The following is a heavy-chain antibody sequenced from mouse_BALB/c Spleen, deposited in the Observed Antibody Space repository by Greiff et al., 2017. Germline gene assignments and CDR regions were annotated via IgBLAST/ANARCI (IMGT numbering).Heavy chain of an antibody. CDR2: ILPGSGST. J-gene: IGHJ4*01. V-gene: IGHV1-9*01. Sequence: QVQLQQSGAELMKPGASVKISCKATGYTFSSYWIEWVKQRPGHGLEWIGEILPGSGSTNYNEKFKGKATFTADTSSNTAYMQLSSLTSEDSAVYYCARGGHGYADYAMDYWGQGTSVTVSS. CDR1: GYTFSSYW. D-gene: IGHD1-2*01. CDR3: ARGGHGYADYAMDY.